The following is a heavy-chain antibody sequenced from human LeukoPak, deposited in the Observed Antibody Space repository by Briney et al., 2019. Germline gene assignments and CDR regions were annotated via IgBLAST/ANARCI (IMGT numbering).Heavy chain of an antibody. CDR2: ISRSGTSI. CDR3: TTDPPPYGDYPGFDY. CDR1: GFTFSSYD. V-gene: IGHV3-48*03. D-gene: IGHD4-17*01. Sequence: PGGSLRLSCAASGFTFSSYDMSWVRLAPGKGLEWVSHISRSGTSISYADSVQGRFTISRDNTENSLYLQMNSLKTEDTAVYYCTTDPPPYGDYPGFDYWGQGTLVTVSS. J-gene: IGHJ4*02.